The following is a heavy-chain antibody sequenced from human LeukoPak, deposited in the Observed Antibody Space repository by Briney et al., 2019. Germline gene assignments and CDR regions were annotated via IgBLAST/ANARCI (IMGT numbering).Heavy chain of an antibody. CDR3: ARGFPVIWFGFDAFDI. J-gene: IGHJ3*02. V-gene: IGHV3-7*01. CDR2: IKQDGSEK. D-gene: IGHD3-10*01. CDR1: GFSVSTNY. Sequence: PGGSLRLSCAASGFSVSTNYMSWVRQAPGKGLEWVANIKQDGSEKYYVDSVKGRFTISRDNAKNSLYLQMNSLRAEDTAVYYCARGFPVIWFGFDAFDIWGQGTMVTVSS.